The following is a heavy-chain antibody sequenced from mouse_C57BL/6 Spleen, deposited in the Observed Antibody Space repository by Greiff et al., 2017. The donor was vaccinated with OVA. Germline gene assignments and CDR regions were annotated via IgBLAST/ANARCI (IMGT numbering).Heavy chain of an antibody. D-gene: IGHD1-1*01. CDR3: VGGSSYFDY. CDR1: GFSFNTYA. CDR2: IRSKSNNYAT. V-gene: IGHV10-1*01. J-gene: IGHJ2*01. Sequence: EVQRVESGGGLVQPKGSLKLSCAASGFSFNTYAMNWVRQAPGKGLEWVARIRSKSNNYATYYADSVKDRFTISRDDSESMLYLQMNNLKTEDTAMYYCVGGSSYFDYWGQGTTLTVSS.